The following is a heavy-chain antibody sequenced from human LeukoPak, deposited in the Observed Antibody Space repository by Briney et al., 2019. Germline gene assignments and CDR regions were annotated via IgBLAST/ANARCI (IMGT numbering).Heavy chain of an antibody. CDR2: INPNSGGT. CDR1: GYTFTGYY. D-gene: IGHD3-22*01. CDR3: ARVLGIVEDAFDI. Sequence: ASVKVSCKASGYTFTGYYMHWVRQAPGQGLEWMGWINPNSGGTNYAQKFQGRVTMNRDTSISTAYMELRRLRSDDTAVYYCARVLGIVEDAFDIWGQGTMVTVSS. J-gene: IGHJ3*02. V-gene: IGHV1-2*02.